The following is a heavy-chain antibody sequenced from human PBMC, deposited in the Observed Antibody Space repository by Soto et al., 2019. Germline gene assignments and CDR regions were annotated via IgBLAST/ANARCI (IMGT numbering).Heavy chain of an antibody. Sequence: ASVKVSCKASGYTFTGYDMHWVRQAAGQGLDWMGGIIPIIGTANYAQKFQGRVTITADESTSTAYMELSSLRSEDTAVYYCARDLGIAAAGSVYYYGMDVWGQGTTVTVSS. D-gene: IGHD6-13*01. CDR1: GYTFTGYD. J-gene: IGHJ6*02. V-gene: IGHV1-69*13. CDR2: IIPIIGTA. CDR3: ARDLGIAAAGSVYYYGMDV.